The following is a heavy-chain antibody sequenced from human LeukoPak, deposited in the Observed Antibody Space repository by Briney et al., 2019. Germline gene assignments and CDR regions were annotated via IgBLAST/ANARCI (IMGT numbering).Heavy chain of an antibody. CDR3: ARVRLPPYYYYYYYMDV. Sequence: NPSETLSLNCAVYGGSFSGYSWTWIRQPPGKGLEWIGEFNHCGSTNYNPSLKSRVTISVDTSKNQFSLKLTSVTAADTAVYYCARVRLPPYYYYYYYMDVWGKGTTVAVSS. CDR1: GGSFSGYS. CDR2: FNHCGST. V-gene: IGHV4-34*01. J-gene: IGHJ6*03. D-gene: IGHD5-18*01.